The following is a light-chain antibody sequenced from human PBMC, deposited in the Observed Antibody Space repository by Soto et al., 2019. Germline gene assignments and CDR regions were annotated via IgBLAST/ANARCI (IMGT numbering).Light chain of an antibody. CDR3: QHYGTSPGS. CDR1: QSVSSPY. V-gene: IGKV3-20*01. J-gene: IGKJ1*01. Sequence: IVLTQSPGTLSLSPGERATLSCRASQSVSSPYLAWYQQKPGQAPRLLIFGASSRATGIPDRFSGSGSGTDFTLIISRLEPEDFAVYYCQHYGTSPGSFGQGTKVEIK. CDR2: GAS.